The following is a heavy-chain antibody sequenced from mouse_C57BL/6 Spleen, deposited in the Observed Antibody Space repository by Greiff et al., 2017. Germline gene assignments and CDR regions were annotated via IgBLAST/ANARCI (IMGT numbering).Heavy chain of an antibody. CDR3: ARFDTTVVAGGY. Sequence: QVQLKESGAELVKPGASVKISCKASGYAFSSYWMNWVKQRPGKGLEWIGQIYPGDGDTNYNGKFKGKATLTADKSSSTAYMQLSSLTSEDSAVYFCARFDTTVVAGGYWGQGTTLTVSS. CDR1: GYAFSSYW. D-gene: IGHD1-1*01. V-gene: IGHV1-80*01. J-gene: IGHJ2*01. CDR2: IYPGDGDT.